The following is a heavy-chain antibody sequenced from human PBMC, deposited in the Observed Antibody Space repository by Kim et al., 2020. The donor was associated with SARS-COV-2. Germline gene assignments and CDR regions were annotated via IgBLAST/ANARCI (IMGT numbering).Heavy chain of an antibody. CDR3: VRDRMGGAFDM. CDR2: ITKSSTTI. Sequence: GGSLRLSCATSGFTSSAYDMNWVRQAPGKGLEWLSFITKSSTTIYYADSVEGRFTISRDNAKNSLFLQMNSLRDEDTDLDYCVRDRMGGAFDMWGQGTM. V-gene: IGHV3-48*02. D-gene: IGHD3-16*01. J-gene: IGHJ3*02. CDR1: GFTSSAYD.